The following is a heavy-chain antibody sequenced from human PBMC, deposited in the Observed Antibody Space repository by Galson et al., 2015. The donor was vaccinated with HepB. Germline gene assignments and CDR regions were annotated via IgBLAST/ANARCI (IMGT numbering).Heavy chain of an antibody. J-gene: IGHJ4*02. CDR1: GYTFTSYG. CDR3: ARIGNYYDSSGRYLLGD. CDR2: ISAYNGNT. D-gene: IGHD3-22*01. V-gene: IGHV1-18*04. Sequence: SVKVSCKASGYTFTSYGISWVRQAPGQGLEWMGWISAYNGNTNYAQKVQDRVTMTMDTSTSSAYMELRSLTSDDTAVYYSARIGNYYDSSGRYLLGDWGQGTLVTVSS.